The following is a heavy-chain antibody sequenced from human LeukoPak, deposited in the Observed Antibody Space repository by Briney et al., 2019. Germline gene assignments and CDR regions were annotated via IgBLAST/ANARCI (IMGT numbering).Heavy chain of an antibody. CDR1: GGSISSYY. D-gene: IGHD6-13*01. CDR2: IYYSGST. CDR3: ARHGMGSSSRFRD. Sequence: SETLSLTCTVSGGSISSYYWSWIRQPPGKGLEWIGYIYYSGSTNYNLSLKSRVTISVDTSKNQFSLKLSSVTAADTAVYYCARHGMGSSSRFRDWGQGTLVTVSS. J-gene: IGHJ4*02. V-gene: IGHV4-59*08.